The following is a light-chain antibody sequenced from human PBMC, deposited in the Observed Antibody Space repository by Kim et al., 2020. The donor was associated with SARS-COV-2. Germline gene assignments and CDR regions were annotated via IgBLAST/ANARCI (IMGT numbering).Light chain of an antibody. V-gene: IGLV3-1*01. CDR3: QAWDSSIVV. Sequence: SVSPGQTASITCSGDKLGDKYVCWYQQRPGRSPVLVIYQDNKRPSGIPERFSGSNSGNTATLTISGTQAMDEADYYCQAWDSSIVVFGGGTQLTVL. J-gene: IGLJ2*01. CDR1: KLGDKY. CDR2: QDN.